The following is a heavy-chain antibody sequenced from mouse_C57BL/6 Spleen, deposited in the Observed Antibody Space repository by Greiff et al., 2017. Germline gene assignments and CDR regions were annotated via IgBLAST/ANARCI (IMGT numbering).Heavy chain of an antibody. J-gene: IGHJ4*01. Sequence: QVHVKQPGAELVKPGASVKLSCKASGYTFTSYWMQWVKQRPGQGLEWIGEIDPSDSYTNYNQKFKGKATLTVDTSSSTAYMQLSSLTSEDSAVYYCARITTVVAGTYYYAMDYWGQGTSVTVSS. CDR1: GYTFTSYW. D-gene: IGHD1-1*01. CDR3: ARITTVVAGTYYYAMDY. CDR2: IDPSDSYT. V-gene: IGHV1-50*01.